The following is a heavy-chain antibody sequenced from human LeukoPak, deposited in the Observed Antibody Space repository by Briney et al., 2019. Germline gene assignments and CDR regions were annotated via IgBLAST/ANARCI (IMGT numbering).Heavy chain of an antibody. V-gene: IGHV3-48*04. CDR2: ISSGSDTI. J-gene: IGHJ3*02. CDR1: GFTFSSHS. CDR3: ASEYVNDAFDI. Sequence: GGSLRLSCAASGFTFSSHSMSWVRQAPGKGPEWISYISSGSDTIYYADSVKGRFAISRDNAKNSLYLQMNSLRAEDTAVYYCASEYVNDAFDIWGQGTMVTVSS. D-gene: IGHD3-16*01.